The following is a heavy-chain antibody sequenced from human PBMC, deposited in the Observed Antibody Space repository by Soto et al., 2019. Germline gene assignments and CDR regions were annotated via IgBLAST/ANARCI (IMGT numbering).Heavy chain of an antibody. CDR3: ARAIGATRAYDY. D-gene: IGHD1-26*01. CDR2: ISDSGAST. V-gene: IGHV3-23*01. Sequence: EVQLLDSGGGLVQPGGSLRLSCAASGFTFSTYAMSWVRQAPGKGLEWVSAISDSGASTYYTDSVRGRFTISRDNSKNPMYLQMNSLRAEDTAVYYCARAIGATRAYDYWGQGALVTVSS. CDR1: GFTFSTYA. J-gene: IGHJ4*02.